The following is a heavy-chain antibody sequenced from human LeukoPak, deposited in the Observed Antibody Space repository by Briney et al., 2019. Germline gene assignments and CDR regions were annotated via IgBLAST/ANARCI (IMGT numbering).Heavy chain of an antibody. V-gene: IGHV4-4*07. CDR3: ASTLVRGVIAPFDY. CDR1: GGSISSYY. Sequence: SETLSLTYTVSGGSISSYYWGWIRQPAGKGLEWIGRIFTSGSTDYNPSLKSRVTMSVDASKNQFSLKLSSVTAADTAVYYCASTLVRGVIAPFDYWGQGTLVIVSS. D-gene: IGHD3-10*01. CDR2: IFTSGST. J-gene: IGHJ4*02.